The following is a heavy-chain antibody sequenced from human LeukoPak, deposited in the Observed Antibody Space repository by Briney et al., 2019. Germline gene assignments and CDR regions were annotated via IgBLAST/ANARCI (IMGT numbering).Heavy chain of an antibody. V-gene: IGHV4-61*01. D-gene: IGHD1-1*01. Sequence: PSETLSLTCTVSGGSVSGGNYYCSWIRQSPGKGLEWIGYIHYSGSTVYNPSLKSRVTMSIDTSKSQFSLNLSPVTAADTAVYYCARTGSTGGYWGQGTLVTVSS. CDR1: GGSVSGGNYY. CDR3: ARTGSTGGY. J-gene: IGHJ4*02. CDR2: IHYSGST.